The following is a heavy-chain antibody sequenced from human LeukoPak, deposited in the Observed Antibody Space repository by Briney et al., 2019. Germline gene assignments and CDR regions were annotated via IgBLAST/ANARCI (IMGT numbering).Heavy chain of an antibody. CDR2: ITPKSGDT. V-gene: IGHV1-2*02. CDR1: GYTFSDFY. D-gene: IGHD3-3*02. J-gene: IGHJ4*02. CDR3: ARVRLADERAWAY. Sequence: ASVKVSCKASGYTFSDFYIHWVRHAPGQGLEYVGLITPKSGDTYSPQRFQGRVTMTRDASISTAYMELSSLRSDDTAVYFCARVRLADERAWAYWGQGTLVTVSS.